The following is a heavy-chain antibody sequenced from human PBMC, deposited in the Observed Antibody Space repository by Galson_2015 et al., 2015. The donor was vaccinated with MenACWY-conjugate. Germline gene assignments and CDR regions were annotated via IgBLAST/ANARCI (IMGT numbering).Heavy chain of an antibody. CDR2: TYYRSKWYY. CDR3: AKEGAGFDP. D-gene: IGHD6-19*01. CDR1: GDSVSSHTAA. V-gene: IGHV6-1*01. J-gene: IGHJ5*02. Sequence: CAISGDSVSSHTAAWNWIRQSPSRGLEWLGRTYYRSKWYYDYAPSLGSRIAISPDTSKNQFSLQLNSVTSEDTAVYFCAKEGAGFDPWGQGTLVSVSS.